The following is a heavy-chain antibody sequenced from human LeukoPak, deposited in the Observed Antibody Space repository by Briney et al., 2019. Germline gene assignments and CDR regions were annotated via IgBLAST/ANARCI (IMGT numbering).Heavy chain of an antibody. CDR1: GFTFSSYA. J-gene: IGHJ4*02. V-gene: IGHV3-30*04. D-gene: IGHD3-10*01. CDR3: ARDHYYGSGSPPYYFDY. CDR2: ISYDGSNK. Sequence: PGGSLRFSCAASGFTFSSYAMHWVRQAPGKGLEWVAVISYDGSNKYYADSVKGRFTISRDNSKNTLYLQMNSLRAEDTAVYYCARDHYYGSGSPPYYFDYWGQGTLVTVSS.